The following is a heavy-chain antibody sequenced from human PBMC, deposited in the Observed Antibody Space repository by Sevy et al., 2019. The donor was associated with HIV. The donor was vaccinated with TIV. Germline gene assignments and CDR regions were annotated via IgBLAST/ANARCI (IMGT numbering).Heavy chain of an antibody. CDR3: VREGVGGYSYSLDC. CDR2: MKEDGSDK. D-gene: IGHD5-18*01. CDR1: GFTFSVYW. J-gene: IGHJ4*02. V-gene: IGHV3-7*01. Sequence: GGSLRLSCAVSGFTFSVYWMSWVRQAPGKGLEWVATMKEDGSDKDYVDSVKGRFTISRDNAKNSLYLQMNSLRAEDTGGFYGVREGVGGYSYSLDCWGQGTLVTVSS.